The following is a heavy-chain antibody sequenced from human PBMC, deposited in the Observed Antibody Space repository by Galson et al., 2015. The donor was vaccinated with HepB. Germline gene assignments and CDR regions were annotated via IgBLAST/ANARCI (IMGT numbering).Heavy chain of an antibody. CDR1: GFTFSSYA. D-gene: IGHD3-3*01. Sequence: SLRLSCAASGFTFSSYAMHWVRQAPGKGLEWVAVISYDRNTYYADTVKGRFTISRDNSRNTLSLQMSSLRAEDTAVYYCASYERDFWSGHYYMDVWGKGTTVTVSS. V-gene: IGHV3-30*14. J-gene: IGHJ6*03. CDR2: ISYDRNT. CDR3: ASYERDFWSGHYYMDV.